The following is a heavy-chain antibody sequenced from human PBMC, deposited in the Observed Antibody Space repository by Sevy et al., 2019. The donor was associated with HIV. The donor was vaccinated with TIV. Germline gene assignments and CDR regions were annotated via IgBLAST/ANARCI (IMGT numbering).Heavy chain of an antibody. V-gene: IGHV3-33*03. CDR1: GFSFRTYC. J-gene: IGHJ3*01. CDR2: IWYDGSNQ. Sequence: GGSLRLSCAASGFSFRTYCIHWVRQAPGKGLEWVAFIWYDGSNQLYADSVKGRFTISRDNSKDMVSLQMNSLRVEDTALYFCERLDFDVWGHGTMVTVSS. CDR3: ERLDFDV.